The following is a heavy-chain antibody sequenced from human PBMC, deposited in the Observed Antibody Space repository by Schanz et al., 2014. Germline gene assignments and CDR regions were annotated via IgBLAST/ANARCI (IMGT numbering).Heavy chain of an antibody. J-gene: IGHJ6*02. D-gene: IGHD4-4*01. Sequence: QLQLVQSGAEVKRPGASAKVTCKASGNIFTNYYIHWVRQAPGQGLEWMGWINPNSGDRNYAQKFQGRVTMTRDTSTSTVYMELSSLRSEDTAVYYCASALTTWGGMDVWGQGTTVTVSS. CDR3: ASALTTWGGMDV. V-gene: IGHV1-46*01. CDR2: INPNSGDR. CDR1: GNIFTNYY.